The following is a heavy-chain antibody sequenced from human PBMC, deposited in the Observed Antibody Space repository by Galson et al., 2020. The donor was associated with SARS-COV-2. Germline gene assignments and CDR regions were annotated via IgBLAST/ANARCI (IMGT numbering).Heavy chain of an antibody. CDR3: ARGGIAAVGIHFDY. J-gene: IGHJ4*02. V-gene: IGHV3-48*03. D-gene: IGHD6-13*01. Sequence: GEYLKLSCPVSGFTFSSYEMNWVRQAPRKGMEWDSYNSSSGSTIYYAHSLKGRFTISRDNAKNSLYLQMNSLRAEDTAVYYCARGGIAAVGIHFDYWGQGTLVTVSS. CDR2: NSSSGSTI. CDR1: GFTFSSYE.